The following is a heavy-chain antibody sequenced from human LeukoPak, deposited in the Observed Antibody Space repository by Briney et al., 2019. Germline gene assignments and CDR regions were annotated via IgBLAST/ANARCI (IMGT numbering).Heavy chain of an antibody. CDR1: GFTLRTYW. CDR3: VRDLGDY. CDR2: IDRDGTLM. Sequence: GRSLRLSCVASGFTLRTYWMNWVRQGPGKALLWVARIDRDGTLMTHADSVAGRFTISRENAQNTVYLQMNDLRDEDTATYYCVRDLGDYWGQGTLVTVSS. J-gene: IGHJ4*02. V-gene: IGHV3-74*03.